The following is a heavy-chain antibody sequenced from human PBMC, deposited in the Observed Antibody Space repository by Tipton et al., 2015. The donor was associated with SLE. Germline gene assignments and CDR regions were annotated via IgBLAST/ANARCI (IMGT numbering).Heavy chain of an antibody. CDR2: INHSGST. V-gene: IGHV4-34*01. CDR1: GGSFSGYY. D-gene: IGHD6-19*01. CDR3: ARGVRIAVVKGWYFDL. Sequence: TLSLTCAVYGGSFSGYYWTWIRQPPGKGLEWIGEINHSGSTNYNPSLKSRVAISVDTSKNQFSMELSSVTAADTAVYYCARGVRIAVVKGWYFDLWGRGTLVTVSS. J-gene: IGHJ2*01.